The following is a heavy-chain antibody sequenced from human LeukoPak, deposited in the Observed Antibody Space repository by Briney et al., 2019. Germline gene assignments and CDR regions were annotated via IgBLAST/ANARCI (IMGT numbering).Heavy chain of an antibody. CDR2: IYSDGST. CDR1: GFSVSSNY. D-gene: IGHD1-26*01. V-gene: IGHV3-66*02. J-gene: IGHJ4*02. CDR3: AKDTPSPNSGFYHY. Sequence: GGSLRLSCVASGFSVSSNYMSWVRQAPGKGLEWVSIIYSDGSTYYGDSVKGRFTISRDNSKNTLYLQMNSLRAEDTAVYFCAKDTPSPNSGFYHYWGQGTPVTVSS.